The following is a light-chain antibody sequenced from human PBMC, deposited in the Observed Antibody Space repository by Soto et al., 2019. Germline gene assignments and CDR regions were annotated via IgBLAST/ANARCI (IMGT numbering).Light chain of an antibody. CDR3: LISYTGPSV. CDR1: TGDVTSGHY. CDR2: DTS. J-gene: IGLJ1*01. Sequence: QAVVTQEPSLTVSPGGTVTLTCGSSTGDVTSGHYPYWFQQKPGQAPRTLIYDTSNRHSWTPARFSGSLLGGKAALTLSGAQPEDEAEYYCLISYTGPSVFGNGTKVTVL. V-gene: IGLV7-46*01.